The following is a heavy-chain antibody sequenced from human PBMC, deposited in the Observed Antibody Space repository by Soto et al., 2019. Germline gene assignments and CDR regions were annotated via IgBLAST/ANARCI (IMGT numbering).Heavy chain of an antibody. V-gene: IGHV1-18*01. CDR3: ARDPGYSSSWYFWHQYNYYYYGMDV. D-gene: IGHD6-13*01. CDR2: ISAYNGNT. Sequence: ASVKVSCKASGYTFTSYGISWVRQAPGQGLEWMGWISAYNGNTNYAQKLQGRVTMTTDTSTSTAYMELRSLRSDDKAVYYCARDPGYSSSWYFWHQYNYYYYGMDVWGQGTTVTVSS. J-gene: IGHJ6*02. CDR1: GYTFTSYG.